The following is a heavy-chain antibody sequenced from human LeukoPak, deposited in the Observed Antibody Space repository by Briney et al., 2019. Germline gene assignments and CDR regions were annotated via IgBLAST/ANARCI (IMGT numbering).Heavy chain of an antibody. Sequence: ASVQVSCKASGFTFTHYHIHWIRQAPGQGLEWMGWINPNSGGTNYAQKFQGRVTMTRDTSISTAYMELSRLRSDDTAVYYCARGKIGGLTIFGVVIIPDNWFDPWGQGTLVTVSS. V-gene: IGHV1-2*02. CDR1: GFTFTHYH. CDR3: ARGKIGGLTIFGVVIIPDNWFDP. CDR2: INPNSGGT. D-gene: IGHD3-3*01. J-gene: IGHJ5*02.